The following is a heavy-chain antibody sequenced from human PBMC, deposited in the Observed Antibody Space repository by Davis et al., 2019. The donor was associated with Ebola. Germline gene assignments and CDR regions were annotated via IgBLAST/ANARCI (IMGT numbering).Heavy chain of an antibody. D-gene: IGHD3-22*01. CDR3: VRILDYYDNTASDS. CDR1: GGSISSGGYS. CDR2: VYYGGST. Sequence: MPSETLSLTCAVSGGSISSGGYSWSWIRQHPGKGLEWIGYVYYGGSTYYNPSLKGRLTISADTSKNQFFLNLTSVTAADTAVYYCVRILDYYDNTASDSWGRGILVTVSS. J-gene: IGHJ4*02. V-gene: IGHV4-31*11.